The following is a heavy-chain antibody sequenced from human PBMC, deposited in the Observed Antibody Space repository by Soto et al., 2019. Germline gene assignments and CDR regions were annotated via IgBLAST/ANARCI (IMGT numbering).Heavy chain of an antibody. J-gene: IGHJ6*02. Sequence: SETLSLTCAISGDSVSSISAAWNWIRQPPSRGLEWLGRTYYRSKWYNDYAVSVKSRITINPDTSKNQFSLQLNSVTPEDTAVYYCARESLGSGWYPYYYYGMDVWCQGTTV. D-gene: IGHD6-19*01. CDR3: ARESLGSGWYPYYYYGMDV. CDR1: GDSVSSISAA. V-gene: IGHV6-1*01. CDR2: TYYRSKWYN.